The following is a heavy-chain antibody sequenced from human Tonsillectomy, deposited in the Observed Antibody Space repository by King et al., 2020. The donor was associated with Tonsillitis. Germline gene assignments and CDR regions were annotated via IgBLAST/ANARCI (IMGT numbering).Heavy chain of an antibody. Sequence: VQLVESGGGLVKPGGSLRLSCAASGFTFSDYYMSWIRQAPGKGLEWVSYISSSGSTIYYADLVKGRFTLSRDNAKKSLYLQMNSLRAEDTAVYYFARPAVAAYYYYGMDVWGQGTTVTVS. J-gene: IGHJ6*02. D-gene: IGHD6-19*01. CDR3: ARPAVAAYYYYGMDV. CDR2: ISSSGSTI. CDR1: GFTFSDYY. V-gene: IGHV3-11*01.